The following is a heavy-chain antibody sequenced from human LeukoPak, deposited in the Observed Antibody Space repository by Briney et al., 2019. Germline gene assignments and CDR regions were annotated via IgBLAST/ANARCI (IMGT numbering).Heavy chain of an antibody. CDR2: ISYDGSSK. J-gene: IGHJ3*02. D-gene: IGHD3-3*01. Sequence: GGSLRLSCVVSGFTFSSYAMHWVRQAPDKGLEWVAVISYDGSSKYYADSVKGRFTISRDNAKNTLYLQMNSLRAEDTAVYYCARGTIYGLDAFDIWGQGTVVTVSS. CDR1: GFTFSSYA. V-gene: IGHV3-30-3*01. CDR3: ARGTIYGLDAFDI.